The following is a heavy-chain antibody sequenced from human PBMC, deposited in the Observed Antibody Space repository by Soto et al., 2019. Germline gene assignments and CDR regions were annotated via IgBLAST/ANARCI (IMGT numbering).Heavy chain of an antibody. V-gene: IGHV3-72*01. D-gene: IGHD2-15*01. J-gene: IGHJ4*02. CDR3: LSPAVGGATSDY. Sequence: GGSLRLSCAASGFTLSDHYMDWVRQAPGQGLEWVGRSRNKAKSYSTNYAASVKGRFTISRDDSQSSVFLQMNSLKTEDTAVYYCLSPAVGGATSDYWGQGTLVTVSS. CDR2: SRNKAKSYST. CDR1: GFTLSDHY.